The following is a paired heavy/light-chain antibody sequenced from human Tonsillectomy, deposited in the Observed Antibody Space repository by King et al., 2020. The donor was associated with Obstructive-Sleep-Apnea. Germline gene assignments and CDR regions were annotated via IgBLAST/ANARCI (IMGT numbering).Heavy chain of an antibody. Sequence: EVQLVESGGDLVHPGGSLRLSCAASGFTFSNYWMDWVRQSPGKGLVWVSRISSDGSETSYADSAKGRFTISRDNARNTLSLQMNSLRAEDTGIYYCAADRENSQGGYWGQGTLVTVSS. D-gene: IGHD1-26*01. V-gene: IGHV3-74*01. J-gene: IGHJ4*02. CDR2: ISSDGSET. CDR3: AADRENSQGGY. CDR1: GFTFSNYW.
Light chain of an antibody. J-gene: IGKJ4*01. V-gene: IGKV2-30*02. CDR3: MQGTHWPPT. Sequence: DVVMTQSPLSLPVTLGQPASISCRSSQSLVHSDGNTYLSWFQQRPGQSPRRLIYEISNRDSGVPDRFSGSGSDTDFTLKISGVEAEDVGVYYCMQGTHWPPTFGGGTKVDFK. CDR2: EIS. CDR1: QSLVHSDGNTY.